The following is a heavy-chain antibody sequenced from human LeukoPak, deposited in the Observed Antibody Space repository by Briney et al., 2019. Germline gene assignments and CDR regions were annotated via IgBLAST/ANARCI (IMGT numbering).Heavy chain of an antibody. CDR2: TYYSGST. Sequence: SETLSLTCTVSGGSISSSSYYWGWIRQPPGKGLEWIGSTYYSGSTYYNPSLKSRVTISVDTSKNQFSLKLSSVTAADTAVYYCARQVGATPGFDYWGQGTLVTVSS. D-gene: IGHD1-26*01. CDR3: ARQVGATPGFDY. V-gene: IGHV4-39*01. CDR1: GGSISSSSYY. J-gene: IGHJ4*02.